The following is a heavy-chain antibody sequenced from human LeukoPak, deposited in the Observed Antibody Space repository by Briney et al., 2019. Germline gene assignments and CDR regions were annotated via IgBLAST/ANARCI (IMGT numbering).Heavy chain of an antibody. J-gene: IGHJ4*02. Sequence: PGRSLRLSCAASGFSFGDYAMHWVRQAPGKGLEGVALISYDGRDEYYADSVKGRFTISRDNPKNTVSLQMNSLRPEDTAVYYCAREDRGWYPAYWGQGTLVTVSS. CDR1: GFSFGDYA. D-gene: IGHD6-19*01. V-gene: IGHV3-30*04. CDR3: AREDRGWYPAY. CDR2: ISYDGRDE.